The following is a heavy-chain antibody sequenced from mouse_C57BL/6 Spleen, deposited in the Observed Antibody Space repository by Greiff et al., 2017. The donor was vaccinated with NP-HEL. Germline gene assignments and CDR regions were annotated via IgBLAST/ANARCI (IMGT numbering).Heavy chain of an antibody. V-gene: IGHV1-63*01. Sequence: QVQLQQSGAELVRLGTSVKMSCKASGYTFTNYWIGWAKQRPGHGLEWIGDIYPGGGYTNYNEKFKGKATLTADKSSSTAYMQFSSLTSEDSAIYYWARGDYGSSQPFDVWGTGTTVTVSS. CDR1: GYTFTNYW. CDR3: ARGDYGSSQPFDV. D-gene: IGHD1-1*01. CDR2: IYPGGGYT. J-gene: IGHJ1*03.